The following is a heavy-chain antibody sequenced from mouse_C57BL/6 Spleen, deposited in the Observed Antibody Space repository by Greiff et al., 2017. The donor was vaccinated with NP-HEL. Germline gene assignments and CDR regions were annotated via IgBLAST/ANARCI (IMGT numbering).Heavy chain of an antibody. CDR1: GYAFTNYL. Sequence: VKLMESGAELVRPGTSVKVSCKASGYAFTNYLIEWVKQRPGQGLEWIGVINPGSGGTNYNEKFKGKATLTADKSSSTAYMQLSSLTSEDSAVYFCAREGTAQATCAMDYWGQGTSVTVSS. J-gene: IGHJ4*01. CDR3: AREGTAQATCAMDY. CDR2: INPGSGGT. D-gene: IGHD3-2*02. V-gene: IGHV1-54*01.